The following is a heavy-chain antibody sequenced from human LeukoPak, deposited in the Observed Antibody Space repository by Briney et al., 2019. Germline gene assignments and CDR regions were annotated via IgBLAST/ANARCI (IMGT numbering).Heavy chain of an antibody. Sequence: GASVKVSCKASGGTFSSYAISWVRQAPGQGLEWMGRIIPILGIANYAQKFQGRVTITADKSTSTAYMELSSLRSEYTAVYYCARYRLSAPDAFDIWGQGTMVTVSS. J-gene: IGHJ3*02. CDR2: IIPILGIA. CDR1: GGTFSSYA. CDR3: ARYRLSAPDAFDI. V-gene: IGHV1-69*04. D-gene: IGHD3-16*02.